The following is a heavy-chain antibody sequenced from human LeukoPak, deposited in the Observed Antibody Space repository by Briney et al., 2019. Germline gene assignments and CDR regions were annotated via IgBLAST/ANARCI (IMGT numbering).Heavy chain of an antibody. J-gene: IGHJ5*02. Sequence: AGGSLRLSCAASRFTFSIYAMSWVRQAPGKGLEWVSAVSDSGGNTYYAESVKGRFTISRDNSKNTLYLQMNSLSAEDTAVYYCAKDLRILWFNWFDPWGQGTLVTVSS. D-gene: IGHD2-21*01. CDR1: RFTFSIYA. CDR2: VSDSGGNT. V-gene: IGHV3-23*01. CDR3: AKDLRILWFNWFDP.